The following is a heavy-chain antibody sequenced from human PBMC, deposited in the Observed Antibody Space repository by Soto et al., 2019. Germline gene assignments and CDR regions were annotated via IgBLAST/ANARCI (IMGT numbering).Heavy chain of an antibody. CDR1: GFTFSSYS. J-gene: IGHJ6*02. D-gene: IGHD2-2*01. CDR2: ISSSSSTI. Sequence: GGSLRLSCAASGFTFSSYSMNWVRQAPGKGLEWVSYISSSSSTIYYADSVKGRFTISRDNAKNSLYLQMNSLRDEDTAVYYCARDFVEFYCSSTSCYAGYYYGMDVWGQGTTVTVSS. CDR3: ARDFVEFYCSSTSCYAGYYYGMDV. V-gene: IGHV3-48*02.